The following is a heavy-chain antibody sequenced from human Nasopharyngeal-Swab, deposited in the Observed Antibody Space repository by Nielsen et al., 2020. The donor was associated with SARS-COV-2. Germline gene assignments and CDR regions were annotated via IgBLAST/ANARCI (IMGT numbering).Heavy chain of an antibody. CDR3: AKAGRGNSVYYFDY. J-gene: IGHJ4*02. Sequence: GESLKISCAASGITFSSYAMSWVRQAPGKGLEWVSAISGSGGSTYYADSVKGRFTISRDNSKNTLYLQMNSLRAEDTAVYYCAKAGRGNSVYYFDYWGQGTLVTVSS. CDR1: GITFSSYA. V-gene: IGHV3-23*01. CDR2: ISGSGGST. D-gene: IGHD4-23*01.